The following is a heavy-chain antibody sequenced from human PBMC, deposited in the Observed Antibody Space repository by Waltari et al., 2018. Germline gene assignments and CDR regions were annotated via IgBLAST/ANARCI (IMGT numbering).Heavy chain of an antibody. CDR3: ARDPRYCSTTSCSLWTAFDI. J-gene: IGHJ3*02. D-gene: IGHD2-2*01. V-gene: IGHV1-69*12. CDR2: ISPNFGTA. CDR1: GGTFSRHV. Sequence: QVQLVQSGAEVKKPGSSVKVSCKASGGTFSRHVIIWVRQAPGKGLEWMGGISPNFGTANDAQKFQGRLTITADESTSTAYMELSSLRSEDTAMYYCARDPRYCSTTSCSLWTAFDIWGQGTMVTVSA.